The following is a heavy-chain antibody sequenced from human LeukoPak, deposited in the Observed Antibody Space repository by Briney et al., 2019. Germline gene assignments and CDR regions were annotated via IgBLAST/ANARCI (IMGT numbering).Heavy chain of an antibody. CDR2: IYYSGST. V-gene: IGHV4-59*01. Sequence: PSETLSLTCTVSGGSISSYYWSWIRQPPGKGLEWIGYIYYSGSTNYNPSLKSRVTISVDTSKNQFSLKLSSVTAADTAVYYCARTTTVRGTYYMDVWGKGTTVTISS. D-gene: IGHD3-10*01. CDR1: GGSISSYY. J-gene: IGHJ6*03. CDR3: ARTTTVRGTYYMDV.